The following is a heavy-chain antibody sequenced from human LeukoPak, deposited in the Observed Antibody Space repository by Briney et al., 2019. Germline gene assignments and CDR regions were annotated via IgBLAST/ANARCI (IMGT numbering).Heavy chain of an antibody. V-gene: IGHV3-7*04. D-gene: IGHD4-17*01. CDR2: IKQDGSEK. Sequence: PGGSLRLSCAASGFTFSSYWMSWVRQTPGNGLEWVANIKQDGSEKYYVDSVKGRFTISRDNTKNSLYLQMNSLRAEDTAVYYCARATTTVTTKNYFDYWGQGTLVTVSS. CDR1: GFTFSSYW. J-gene: IGHJ4*02. CDR3: ARATTTVTTKNYFDY.